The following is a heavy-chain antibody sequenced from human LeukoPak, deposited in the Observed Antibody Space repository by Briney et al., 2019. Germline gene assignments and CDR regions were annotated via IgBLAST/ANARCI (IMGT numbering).Heavy chain of an antibody. D-gene: IGHD3-9*01. CDR3: ARDLYYDILTGPSIGYYGMDV. CDR1: GGTFSSYA. Sequence: ASVKVSCKASGGTFSSYAISWERQAPGQGLEWMGRIIPILGIANYAQKFQGRVTITADKSTSTAYMELSSLRSEDTAVYYCARDLYYDILTGPSIGYYGMDVWGQGTTVTVSS. CDR2: IIPILGIA. J-gene: IGHJ6*02. V-gene: IGHV1-69*04.